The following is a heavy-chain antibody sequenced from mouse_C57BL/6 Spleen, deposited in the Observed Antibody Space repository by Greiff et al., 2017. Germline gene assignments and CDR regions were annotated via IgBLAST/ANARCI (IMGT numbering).Heavy chain of an antibody. Sequence: EVHLVESGGGLVKPGGSLKLSCAASGFTFSDYGMHWVRQAPEKGLEWVAYIRSGSSTIYYADTVKGRFTISRDNAKTTLFLQMTSLRSEDTTMYYCARGDYSSSNYCDYWGQGTTLTVSS. J-gene: IGHJ2*01. CDR2: IRSGSSTI. CDR1: GFTFSDYG. V-gene: IGHV5-17*01. CDR3: ARGDYSSSNYCDY. D-gene: IGHD1-1*01.